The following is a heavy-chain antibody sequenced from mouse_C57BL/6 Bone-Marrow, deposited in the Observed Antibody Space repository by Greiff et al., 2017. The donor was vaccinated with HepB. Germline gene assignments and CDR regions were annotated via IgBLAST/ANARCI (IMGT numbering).Heavy chain of an antibody. CDR2: ISYDGSN. V-gene: IGHV3-6*01. Sequence: EVKLVESGPGLVKPSQSLSLTCSVTGYSITSGYYWNWIRQFPGNKLEWMGYISYDGSNNYNPSLKNRISITRDTSKNQFFLKLNSVTTEDTATYYCARELGRFAYWGQGTLVTVSA. D-gene: IGHD4-1*01. J-gene: IGHJ3*01. CDR1: GYSITSGYY. CDR3: ARELGRFAY.